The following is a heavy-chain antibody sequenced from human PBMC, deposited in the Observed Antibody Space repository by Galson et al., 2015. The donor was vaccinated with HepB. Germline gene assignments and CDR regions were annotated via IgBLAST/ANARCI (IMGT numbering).Heavy chain of an antibody. CDR2: ISGSGGST. V-gene: IGHV3-23*01. CDR3: ARLVSEPTVTAQYYYYGMDV. CDR1: GFTFSSYA. Sequence: SLRLSCAASGFTFSSYAMSWVRQAPGKGLEWVSAISGSGGSTYDADSVKGRFTISRDNSKNTLYLQMNSLRSEDTAVYYCARLVSEPTVTAQYYYYGMDVWGQGTTVTVSS. J-gene: IGHJ6*02. D-gene: IGHD4-17*01.